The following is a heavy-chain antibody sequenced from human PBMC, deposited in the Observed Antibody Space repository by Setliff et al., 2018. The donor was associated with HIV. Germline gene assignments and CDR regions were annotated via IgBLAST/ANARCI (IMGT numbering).Heavy chain of an antibody. CDR3: ARRGESTGSWFSSWYSYDMDV. V-gene: IGHV4-39*01. CDR1: GVSLSSESYY. D-gene: IGHD2-15*01. J-gene: IGHJ6*02. CDR2: MYYNGKI. Sequence: SETLSLTCTVSGVSLSSESYYWGWVRQPPGKGLEWVGSMYYNGKIFYNPSLRSRVTIFVDSSKNELSLRLKSVTAADTAVYYCARRGESTGSWFSSWYSYDMDVWGQGTTVTVS.